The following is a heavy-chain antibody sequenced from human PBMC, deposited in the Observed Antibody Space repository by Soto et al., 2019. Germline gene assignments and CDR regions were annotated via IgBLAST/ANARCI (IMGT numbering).Heavy chain of an antibody. CDR1: GGSISSYY. CDR3: ARAPPFP. Sequence: SETLSLTCTVSGGSISSYYWSWIRQPPGKGLEWIGYIYYSGSTNYNPSLKSRVTISVDTSKNQFSLTLTSVTAADTAVYYCARAPPFPGGQETLVTVSS. V-gene: IGHV4-59*12. J-gene: IGHJ5*02. CDR2: IYYSGST.